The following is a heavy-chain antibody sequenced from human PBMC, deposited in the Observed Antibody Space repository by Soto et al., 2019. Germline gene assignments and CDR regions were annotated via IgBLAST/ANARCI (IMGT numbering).Heavy chain of an antibody. CDR3: ARGTLQDYDSSGYYPNWFDP. V-gene: IGHV4-31*03. Sequence: PSETLSLTCTVSGGSISSGGYYWSWIRQHPGKGLEWIGYIYYSGSTYYNPSLKSRVTISVDTSKNQFSLKLSSVTAADTAVYYCARGTLQDYDSSGYYPNWFDPWGQGTLVTVSS. CDR2: IYYSGST. D-gene: IGHD3-22*01. CDR1: GGSISSGGYY. J-gene: IGHJ5*02.